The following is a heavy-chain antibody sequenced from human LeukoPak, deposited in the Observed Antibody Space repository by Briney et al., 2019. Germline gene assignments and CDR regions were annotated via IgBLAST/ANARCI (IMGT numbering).Heavy chain of an antibody. J-gene: IGHJ4*02. V-gene: IGHV4-59*01. D-gene: IGHD6-13*01. CDR1: GGSISSYY. Sequence: PSETLSLTCTVSGGSISSYYWSWIRQPPGKGLEWIGYIYYSGSTNYNPSLKSRVTISVDTSKNQFSLKLSSVTAADTAVYYCARGIYGYSSSWYRVYFDYWGQGTLVTVSS. CDR3: ARGIYGYSSSWYRVYFDY. CDR2: IYYSGST.